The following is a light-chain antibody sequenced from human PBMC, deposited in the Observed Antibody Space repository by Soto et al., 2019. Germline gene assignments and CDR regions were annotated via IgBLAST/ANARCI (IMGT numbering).Light chain of an antibody. J-gene: IGLJ3*02. CDR1: SSDVGAYNY. Sequence: QSALTQPPSASGSPGQSVTISCTGTSSDVGAYNYVSWYQQHPGKAPKLIIYEVTKRPSGVPDRFSGSKSGNTASLTVSGLQAEDEADYYCNSYAGSKNFGVFGGGTKLPS. CDR3: NSYAGSKNFGV. V-gene: IGLV2-8*01. CDR2: EVT.